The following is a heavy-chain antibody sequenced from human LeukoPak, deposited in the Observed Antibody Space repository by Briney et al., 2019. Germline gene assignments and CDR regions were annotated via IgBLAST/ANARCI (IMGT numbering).Heavy chain of an antibody. V-gene: IGHV4-34*01. Sequence: SETLSLTCAVYGGSFSGYYWSWIRQPPGKGLEWIGEINHSGSTNYNPSLKSRVTISVDTSKNQFSLKLSSVTAADTAVYYCARVKGYCSGGSCYFGNWFDPWGQGTLATVSS. CDR3: ARVKGYCSGGSCYFGNWFDP. CDR2: INHSGST. J-gene: IGHJ5*02. D-gene: IGHD2-15*01. CDR1: GGSFSGYY.